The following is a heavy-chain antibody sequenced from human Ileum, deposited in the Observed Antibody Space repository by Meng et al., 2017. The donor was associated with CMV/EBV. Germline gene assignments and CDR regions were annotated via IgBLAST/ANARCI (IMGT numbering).Heavy chain of an antibody. CDR2: IYTSGTT. J-gene: IGHJ4*02. CDR3: ARNYGSGNWNFFHY. D-gene: IGHD3-10*01. Sequence: GQWQESGPGLVKPSGTLSLTCYVSGGSISNYYWSWIRPPAGKGLEWIAHIYTSGTTNYNPSLKSRVTMSVDTSRNQFSLKLTSVTAADTAVYYCARNYGSGNWNFFHYWGQGTLVTVSS. V-gene: IGHV4-4*07. CDR1: GGSISNYY.